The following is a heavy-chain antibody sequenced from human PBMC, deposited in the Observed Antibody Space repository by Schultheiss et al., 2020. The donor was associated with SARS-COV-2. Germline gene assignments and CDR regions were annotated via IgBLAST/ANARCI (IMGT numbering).Heavy chain of an antibody. J-gene: IGHJ4*02. V-gene: IGHV3-33*01. CDR1: GFTFSSYG. D-gene: IGHD1-14*01. CDR3: ARDTEVGFDY. Sequence: GESLKISCAASGFTFSSYGMHWVRQAPGKGLEWVAVIWYDGSNKYYADSVKGRFTISRDNSKNTLYLQMNSLRAEDTAVYYCARDTEVGFDYWGQGTLVTVSS. CDR2: IWYDGSNK.